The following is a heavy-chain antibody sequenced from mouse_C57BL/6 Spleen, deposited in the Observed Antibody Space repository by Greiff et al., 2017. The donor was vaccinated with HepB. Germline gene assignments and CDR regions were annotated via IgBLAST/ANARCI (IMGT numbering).Heavy chain of an antibody. V-gene: IGHV1-18*01. CDR3: ARGTYYYGSRDSFAY. D-gene: IGHD1-1*01. CDR2: INPNNGGT. CDR1: GYTFTDYN. Sequence: EVQLQQSGPELVKPGASVKIPCKASGYTFTDYNMDWVKQSHGTSLEWIGDINPNNGGTIYNQKFKGKATLTVDKSSSTAYMELRSLTSEDTAVYYCARGTYYYGSRDSFAYWGQGTLVTVSA. J-gene: IGHJ3*01.